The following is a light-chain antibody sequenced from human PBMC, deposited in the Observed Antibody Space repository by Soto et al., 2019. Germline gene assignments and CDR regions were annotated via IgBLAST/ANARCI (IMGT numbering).Light chain of an antibody. V-gene: IGLV2-14*01. CDR2: DVS. J-gene: IGLJ1*01. CDR3: SSYTSSSTRF. Sequence: QSVLTQPASVSGSPGQSITISCTGTSSDVGGYNYVSWYQQHPGKAPKLMIYDVSNRPSGVSNRFSGSKSGNTASLTISGLQDEDEADYYCSSYTSSSTRFFGTGTKVTVL. CDR1: SSDVGGYNY.